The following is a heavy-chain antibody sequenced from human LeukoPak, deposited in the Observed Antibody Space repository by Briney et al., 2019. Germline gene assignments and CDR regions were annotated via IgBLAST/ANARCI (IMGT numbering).Heavy chain of an antibody. V-gene: IGHV3-48*03. J-gene: IGHJ4*02. Sequence: GGSLRLSCAASGFAFSSYEMNWVRQAPGKGLEWVSYISSTGSTIYYADSVKGRFTISRDNAKNSLYLQMNSLRAEDTAVYYCASDYYDRSQYWGQGTLVTVSS. CDR2: ISSTGSTI. D-gene: IGHD3-22*01. CDR3: ASDYYDRSQY. CDR1: GFAFSSYE.